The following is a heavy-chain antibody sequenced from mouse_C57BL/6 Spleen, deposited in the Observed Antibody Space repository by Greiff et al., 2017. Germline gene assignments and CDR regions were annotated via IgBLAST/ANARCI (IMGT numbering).Heavy chain of an antibody. CDR1: GYTFTSYW. V-gene: IGHV1-72*01. CDR3: ARVGGQLRANYAMDY. CDR2: IDPNSGGT. D-gene: IGHD3-2*02. J-gene: IGHJ4*01. Sequence: QVQLKESGAELVKPGASVKLSCKASGYTFTSYWMHWVKQRPGRGLEWIGRIDPNSGGTKYNEKFKSKATLTVDKPSSTAYMQLSSLTSEDSAVYYCARVGGQLRANYAMDYWGQGTSVTVSS.